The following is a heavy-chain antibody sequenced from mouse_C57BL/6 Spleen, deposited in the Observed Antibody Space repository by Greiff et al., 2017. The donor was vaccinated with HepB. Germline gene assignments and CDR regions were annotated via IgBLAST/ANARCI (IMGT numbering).Heavy chain of an antibody. CDR2: ISYSGST. CDR3: ARGGRYAIDY. Sequence: EVQLKESGPGMVKPSQSLSLTCSVTGYSITSDYWNWIRKFPGHKLEYMGYISYSGSTYYNPYLKSRISITRDTSKNQYYLQLNSVTTEDTATYYCARGGRYAIDYWGQGTSVTVSS. D-gene: IGHD1-1*02. V-gene: IGHV3-8*01. J-gene: IGHJ4*01. CDR1: GYSITSDY.